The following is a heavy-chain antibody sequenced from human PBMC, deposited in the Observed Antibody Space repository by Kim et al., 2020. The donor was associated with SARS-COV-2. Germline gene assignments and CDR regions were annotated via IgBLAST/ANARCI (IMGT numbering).Heavy chain of an antibody. CDR2: IRDSGGSS. CDR3: AKVTSGSSGWFAYFQH. V-gene: IGHV3-23*01. Sequence: GGSLRLSCAASGFTFNNYAMSWVRQAPGKGLEWVSGIRDSGGSSEYADSVKGRFSISRDNSKNTLYLHMESLRAEDTAVYYCAKVTSGSSGWFAYFQHWGQGALVTVSS. J-gene: IGHJ1*01. CDR1: GFTFNNYA. D-gene: IGHD6-19*01.